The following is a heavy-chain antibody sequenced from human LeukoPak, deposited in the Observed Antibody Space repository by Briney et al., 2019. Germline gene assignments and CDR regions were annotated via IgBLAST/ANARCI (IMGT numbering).Heavy chain of an antibody. D-gene: IGHD3-16*01. V-gene: IGHV3-7*03. J-gene: IGHJ6*02. CDR3: ARGGGLDV. CDR2: INHNGSVN. Sequence: GRSLRLSCAASGFTFSTYAIHWVRQAPGKGLEWVASINHNGSVNYYVDSVKGRFTISRDNAKNSLYLQMSNLRAEDTAVYFCARGGGLDVWGQGATVTVSS. CDR1: GFTFSTYA.